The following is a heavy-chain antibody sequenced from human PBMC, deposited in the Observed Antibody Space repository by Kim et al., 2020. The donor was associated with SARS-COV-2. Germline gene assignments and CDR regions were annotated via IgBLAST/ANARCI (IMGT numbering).Heavy chain of an antibody. CDR2: IIPIFGTA. D-gene: IGHD3-22*01. Sequence: SVKVSCKASGGTFSSYAISWVRQAPGQGLEWMGGIIPIFGTANYAQKFQGRVTITADESTSTAYMELSSLRSEDTAVYYCARDPRSHYYDSSGYYYVGYYYYGMDVWGQGTTVTVSS. CDR1: GGTFSSYA. V-gene: IGHV1-69*13. J-gene: IGHJ6*02. CDR3: ARDPRSHYYDSSGYYYVGYYYYGMDV.